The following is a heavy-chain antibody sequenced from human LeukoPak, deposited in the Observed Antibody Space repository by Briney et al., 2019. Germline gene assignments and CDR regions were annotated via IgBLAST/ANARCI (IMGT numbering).Heavy chain of an antibody. J-gene: IGHJ3*02. CDR1: GGSISSGGYY. V-gene: IGHV4-39*01. D-gene: IGHD3-16*01. CDR3: ARRGRKGGAFDI. Sequence: SETLSLTCTVSGGSISSGGYYWGWIRQPPGKGLEWIGSIYYSGSTYYNPSLKSRVTISVDTSKNQFSLKLSSVTAADTAVYYCARRGRKGGAFDIWGQGTMVTVSS. CDR2: IYYSGST.